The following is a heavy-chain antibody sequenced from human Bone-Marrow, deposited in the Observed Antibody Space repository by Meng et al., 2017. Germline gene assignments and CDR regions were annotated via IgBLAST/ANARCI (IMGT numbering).Heavy chain of an antibody. V-gene: IGHV4-38-2*02. Sequence: SETLSLTCTVSGYSISSGYYWGWIRQPPGKGLEWIGSIYHSGSTYYNPSLKSRVTISVDTSKNQFSLKLSSVTAADTAVYYCARGTVVTPDRSPFDYWGQGTLVTVSS. D-gene: IGHD4-23*01. CDR2: IYHSGST. J-gene: IGHJ4*02. CDR3: ARGTVVTPDRSPFDY. CDR1: GYSISSGYY.